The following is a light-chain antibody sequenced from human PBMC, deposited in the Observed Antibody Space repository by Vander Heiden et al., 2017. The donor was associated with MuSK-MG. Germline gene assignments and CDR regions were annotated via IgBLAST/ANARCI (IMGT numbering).Light chain of an antibody. Sequence: DIRLTQSPSSLSASLGDRVTITCRASQSISSYLNWYQQNPGKPPKLLIYAASSLQSGVPSRFSGSGSGTDFSLTISSLQPEDFATYYCQQSYSTPWTFGQGTKVEIK. CDR2: AAS. J-gene: IGKJ1*01. V-gene: IGKV1-39*01. CDR1: QSISSY. CDR3: QQSYSTPWT.